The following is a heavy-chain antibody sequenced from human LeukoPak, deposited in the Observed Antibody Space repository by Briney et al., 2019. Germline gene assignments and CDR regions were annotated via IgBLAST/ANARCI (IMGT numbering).Heavy chain of an antibody. CDR2: INHSGST. D-gene: IGHD6-13*01. V-gene: IGHV4-34*01. J-gene: IGHJ4*02. CDR1: GGSFSGYY. Sequence: SETLSLTCAVYGGSFSGYYWSWIRQPPGKGLEWIGEINHSGSTNYNPSLKSRVTISVDTSENQFSLKLSSVTAADTAVYYCARGRGGGSSWYFFHWGQGTLVTVSS. CDR3: ARGRGGGSSWYFFH.